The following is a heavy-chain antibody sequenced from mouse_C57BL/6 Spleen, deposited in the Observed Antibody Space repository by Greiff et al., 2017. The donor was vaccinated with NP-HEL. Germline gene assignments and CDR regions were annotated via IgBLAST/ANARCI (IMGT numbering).Heavy chain of an antibody. CDR2: ISYDGSN. V-gene: IGHV3-6*01. CDR3: ARDGLDWYFDV. D-gene: IGHD6-2*01. CDR1: GYSITSGYY. J-gene: IGHJ1*03. Sequence: EVKLQESGPGLVKPSQSLSLTCSVTGYSITSGYYWNWIRQFPGNKLEWMGYISYDGSNNYNPSLKNRISITRDTSKNQFFLKLNSVTTEDTATYYCARDGLDWYFDVWGTGTTVTVSS.